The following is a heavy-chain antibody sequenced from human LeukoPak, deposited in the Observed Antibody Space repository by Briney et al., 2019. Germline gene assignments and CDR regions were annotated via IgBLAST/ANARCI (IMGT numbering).Heavy chain of an antibody. J-gene: IGHJ3*02. CDR1: GLIFNIYN. Sequence: GGSLRLSCAASGLIFNIYNMNWVRQAPGKGLEWVALISYDGSINDYADSVKGRFTISRDSFKNTLYLQMNSLRPEDTAVYYCAKEGDYYGSGSYRDGFDIWGQGTRATVSS. V-gene: IGHV3-30*18. CDR3: AKEGDYYGSGSYRDGFDI. CDR2: ISYDGSIN. D-gene: IGHD3-10*01.